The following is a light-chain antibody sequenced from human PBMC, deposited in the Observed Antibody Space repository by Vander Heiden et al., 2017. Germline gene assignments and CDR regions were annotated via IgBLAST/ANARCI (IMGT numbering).Light chain of an antibody. J-gene: IGKJ2*01. V-gene: IGKV1-39*01. Sequence: DTQTTQSPSSLSASVGDSVTITCRASQCISSYLNWYQQKPEKAPKLLIYAASSLQSGVPSKYSGSASVTDFTLTISSLHPEDFATFFCQQNYTTPYTFGQGTKLEIK. CDR3: QQNYTTPYT. CDR1: QCISSY. CDR2: AAS.